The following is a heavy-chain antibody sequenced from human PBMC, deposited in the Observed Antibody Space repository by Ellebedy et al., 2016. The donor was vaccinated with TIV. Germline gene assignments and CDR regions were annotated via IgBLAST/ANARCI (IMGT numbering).Heavy chain of an antibody. CDR2: IKSKTDGGTT. J-gene: IGHJ3*02. CDR3: AREAHDGYSGSSRAFDI. Sequence: GESLKISCAASGFTFSNAWMSWVRQAPGKGLEWVGRIKSKTDGGTTDYAAPGKGRFTISRDDSKNTLYLQMNSLRAEDTALYYCAREAHDGYSGSSRAFDIWGQGTMVTVSS. D-gene: IGHD5-12*01. CDR1: GFTFSNAW. V-gene: IGHV3-15*01.